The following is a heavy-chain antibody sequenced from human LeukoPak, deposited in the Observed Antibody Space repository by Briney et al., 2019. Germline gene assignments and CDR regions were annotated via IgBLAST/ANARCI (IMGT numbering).Heavy chain of an antibody. CDR3: AREDGSYCYFDY. CDR1: GFTFSSYS. Sequence: GGSLRLSCAASGFTFSSYSMNWVRQAPGKGLEWVSSISSSSSYIYYADSVKGRFTISRDNAKNSLYLKMNSLRAEDTAVYYCAREDGSYCYFDYWGQGTLVTVSS. D-gene: IGHD1-26*01. CDR2: ISSSSSYI. J-gene: IGHJ4*02. V-gene: IGHV3-21*01.